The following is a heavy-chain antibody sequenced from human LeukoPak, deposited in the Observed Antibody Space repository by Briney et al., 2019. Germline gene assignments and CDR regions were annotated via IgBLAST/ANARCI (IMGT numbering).Heavy chain of an antibody. J-gene: IGHJ1*01. CDR1: GFTVSSSY. CDR3: ARDKWLYDNS. Sequence: PGGSLRLSCAASGFTVSSSYMSWVRQAPGKGLEWVSIISSAGTTYYTDSVKGRFTISRDNSKNTVYLQVNSLRDEDTAVYYCARDKWLYDNSGGQGTLVTVAS. V-gene: IGHV3-66*01. D-gene: IGHD3-22*01. CDR2: ISSAGTT.